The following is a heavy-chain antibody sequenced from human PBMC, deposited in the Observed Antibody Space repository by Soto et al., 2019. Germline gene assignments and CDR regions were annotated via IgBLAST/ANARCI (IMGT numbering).Heavy chain of an antibody. CDR3: ARDRGSSSSKGYFDY. CDR2: IYTSGST. CDR1: GGTISSYD. J-gene: IGHJ4*02. Sequence: SGSLSLTCTASGGTISSYDLSWFRQPAGKGLEWIGRIYTSGSTNYNPSLKSRVTMSVDTSKNQFSLKLSSVTAADTAVYYCARDRGSSSSKGYFDYWGQGTLVTVSS. V-gene: IGHV4-4*07. D-gene: IGHD6-6*01.